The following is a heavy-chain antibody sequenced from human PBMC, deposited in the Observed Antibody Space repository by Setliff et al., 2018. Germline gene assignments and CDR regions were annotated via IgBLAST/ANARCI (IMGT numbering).Heavy chain of an antibody. J-gene: IGHJ4*02. V-gene: IGHV1-18*04. CDR1: GYSFTDYG. Sequence: GASVKVSCKASGYSFTDYGITWVRQAPGQGLEWMGWISSYSGNAYYAHKFQGRVTMTTDTSTGTAYLEVRSLTSDDTAVYYCSRLVRFCTKISCQRLLGDDYWGQGALVTVSS. CDR2: ISSYSGNA. CDR3: SRLVRFCTKISCQRLLGDDY. D-gene: IGHD2-2*01.